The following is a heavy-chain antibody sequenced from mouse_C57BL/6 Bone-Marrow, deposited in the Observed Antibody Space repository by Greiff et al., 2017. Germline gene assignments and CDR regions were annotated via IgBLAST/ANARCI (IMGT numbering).Heavy chain of an antibody. D-gene: IGHD1-1*01. CDR1: GYTFTDYY. Sequence: QVQLQQSGAELVRPGASVKLSCKASGYTFTDYYINWVKQRPGQGLGWIARIYPGSGNTYYNEKFKGKATLTSEKSSSTAYMQLSSLTSEDSAVYFCARDGITTVVADFDYWGQGTTLTVSS. CDR3: ARDGITTVVADFDY. V-gene: IGHV1-76*01. J-gene: IGHJ2*01. CDR2: IYPGSGNT.